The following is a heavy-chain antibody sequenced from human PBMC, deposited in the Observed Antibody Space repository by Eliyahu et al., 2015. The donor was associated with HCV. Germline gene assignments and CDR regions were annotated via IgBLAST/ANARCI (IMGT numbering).Heavy chain of an antibody. D-gene: IGHD2-15*01. CDR1: GFTFSVYG. Sequence: QVQLVESGGGVVQPGRSXXLSCAGXGFTFSVYGIHWVRQAPGKGLEWVADISSDGTTKYYADSVKGRFTISRDNSKNTLYLEMNSLSSDDTAVYYCARGCAVGGNCFYFTLWGQGTLVTVSS. V-gene: IGHV3-30*03. CDR2: ISSDGTTK. J-gene: IGHJ4*02. CDR3: ARGCAVGGNCFYFTL.